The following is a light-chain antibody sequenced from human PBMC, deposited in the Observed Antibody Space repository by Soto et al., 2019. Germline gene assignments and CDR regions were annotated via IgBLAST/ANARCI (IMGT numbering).Light chain of an antibody. J-gene: IGLJ2*01. CDR3: LLYYGGVVL. V-gene: IGLV7-46*01. CDR2: DAV. CDR1: TGAVTSGHY. Sequence: QAVVTQEPSLTVSPGGTVTLTCGSSTGAVTSGHYPYWVQQRSGQAPRTLLYDAVNRHSWTPARFSGSLLGGKAALTLSGAQPEDEGDYYCLLYYGGVVLFGGGTKLTVL.